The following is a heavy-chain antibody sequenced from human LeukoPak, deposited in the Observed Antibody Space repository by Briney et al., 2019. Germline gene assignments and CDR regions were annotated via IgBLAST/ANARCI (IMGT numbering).Heavy chain of an antibody. CDR3: ARTGESDSSG. D-gene: IGHD3-22*01. CDR2: ISYDGSNK. J-gene: IGHJ4*02. V-gene: IGHV3-30-3*01. CDR1: GFTFSSYA. Sequence: GGSLRLSCAASGFTFSSYAMHWVRQAPGKGLEWVAVISYDGSNKYYADSVKGRFTISRDNSKNTLYLQMNSLRAEDTAVYYCARTGESDSSGWGQGTLVTVSS.